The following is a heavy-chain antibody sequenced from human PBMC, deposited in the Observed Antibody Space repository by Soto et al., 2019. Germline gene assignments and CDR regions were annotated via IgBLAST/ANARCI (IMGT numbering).Heavy chain of an antibody. D-gene: IGHD3-9*01. V-gene: IGHV4-59*01. CDR3: ARDPSYDIFTGSTYGMDF. CDR1: GGSISSYY. Sequence: PSETLSLTCTVSGGSISSYYWSWIRQPPGKGLEWIGYIYYSGSTNYNPSLKSRVTISVDTSKNPLSLKPSSVTAADTAVYYCARDPSYDIFTGSTYGMDFWGQGTTVTVSS. J-gene: IGHJ6*02. CDR2: IYYSGST.